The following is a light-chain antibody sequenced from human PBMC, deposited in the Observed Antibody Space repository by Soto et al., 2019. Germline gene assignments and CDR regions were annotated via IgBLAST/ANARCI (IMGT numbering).Light chain of an antibody. Sequence: IVLTQSPGTLSLSPGERATLSCRASQSVDSNFLAWYQQKPGQAPRLLIYGASTRAAGVPDRFSGSGSGTDFTLTITRLEPEDFAVYYCQQYGRSPLMYTFGQGTQLGVK. J-gene: IGKJ2*01. CDR2: GAS. V-gene: IGKV3-20*01. CDR1: QSVDSNF. CDR3: QQYGRSPLMYT.